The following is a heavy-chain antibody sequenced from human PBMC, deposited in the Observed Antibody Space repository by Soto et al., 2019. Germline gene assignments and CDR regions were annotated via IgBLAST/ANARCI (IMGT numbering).Heavy chain of an antibody. D-gene: IGHD5-12*01. Sequence: ASVKVSCEASGYTFSNYGITWVRQAPGQGLEWMGWISGYNENTEYAQKFQDRVTVTLDTSTNTANMELRGLRSDDTAIFYCARDSRGGDDGYYLDYWGRGTLDTVSS. CDR2: ISGYNENT. J-gene: IGHJ4*01. CDR1: GYTFSNYG. CDR3: ARDSRGGDDGYYLDY. V-gene: IGHV1-18*01.